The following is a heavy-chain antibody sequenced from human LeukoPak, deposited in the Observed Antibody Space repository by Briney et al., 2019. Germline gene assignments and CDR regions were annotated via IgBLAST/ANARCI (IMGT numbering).Heavy chain of an antibody. D-gene: IGHD4-17*01. CDR1: GGSISSGAYY. CDR2: ILHSGST. Sequence: SETLSLTCTVSGGSISSGAYYWSWIRQHPGKGLEWIVYILHSGSTYYNPSLKSRITISVDTSKNQFSLNLTSVTAAATAVYYCARGSTYADYVFAYWGQGNLVTVSS. J-gene: IGHJ4*02. CDR3: ARGSTYADYVFAY. V-gene: IGHV4-31*03.